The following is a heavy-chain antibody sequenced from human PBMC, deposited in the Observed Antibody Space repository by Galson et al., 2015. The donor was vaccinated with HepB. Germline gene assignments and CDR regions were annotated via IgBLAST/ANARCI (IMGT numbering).Heavy chain of an antibody. CDR2: TYYRSKWYN. D-gene: IGHD6-19*01. V-gene: IGHV6-1*01. J-gene: IGHJ4*02. CDR1: GDSVSSXXXA. Sequence: CAISGDSVSSXXXAWNWIRQSPTRGLEWLGRTYYRSKWYNDYAVSVKSRITINPDTSKNQFSLQLNSVTPEDTAVYYCASSSSYSSGWDFDYWGQGTLVTVSS. CDR3: ASSSSYSSGWDFDY.